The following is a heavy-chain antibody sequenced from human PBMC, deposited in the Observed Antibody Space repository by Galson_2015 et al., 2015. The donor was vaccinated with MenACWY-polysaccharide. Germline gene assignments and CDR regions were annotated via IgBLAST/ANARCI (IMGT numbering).Heavy chain of an antibody. V-gene: IGHV3-23*01. D-gene: IGHD3-10*01. Sequence: SLRLSCAGSGLTCSSYGMGWVRQAPGKGLEWVSGLSPTTGNTYYADSVRGRFTISRDNSKNTLYLQIDSLRAEDTALYYCAKGAAHYGSGNYYDYWGQGTQVTVSS. CDR2: LSPTTGNT. J-gene: IGHJ4*02. CDR3: AKGAAHYGSGNYYDY. CDR1: GLTCSSYG.